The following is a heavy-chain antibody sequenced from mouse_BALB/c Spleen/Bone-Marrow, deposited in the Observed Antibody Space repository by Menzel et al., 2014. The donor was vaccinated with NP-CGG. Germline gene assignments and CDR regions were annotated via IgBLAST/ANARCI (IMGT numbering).Heavy chain of an antibody. CDR1: WFSLSSYY. CDR3: ARALTGL. V-gene: IGHV5-6-5*01. Sequence: LEESGGRLVKPDETLTLSCTSSWFSLSSYYMTWVRQAPGKGLEYIGTIDASGTTYYARWARGRFTISXASTTVDLRITSPTTEDTATYFCARALTGLWGQRTLVTVS. CDR2: IDASGTT. J-gene: IGHJ3*02.